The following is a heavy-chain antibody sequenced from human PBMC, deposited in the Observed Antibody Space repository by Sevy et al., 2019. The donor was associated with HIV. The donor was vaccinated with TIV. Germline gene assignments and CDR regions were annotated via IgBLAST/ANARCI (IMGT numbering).Heavy chain of an antibody. CDR2: IRKKGNNYST. Sequence: GGSLRLSCAASGFTFSDHYMDWVRQAPGKGLEWVGRIRKKGNNYSTEYAASVKGRFTISRDDSRNSLPLQMNSLKTEDTAVYYCARTSNGNYGDSFDYWGQGALVTVSS. V-gene: IGHV3-72*01. CDR1: GFTFSDHY. D-gene: IGHD2-21*01. CDR3: ARTSNGNYGDSFDY. J-gene: IGHJ4*02.